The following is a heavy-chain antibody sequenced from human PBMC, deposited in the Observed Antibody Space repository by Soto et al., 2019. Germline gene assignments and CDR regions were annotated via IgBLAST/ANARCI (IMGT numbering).Heavy chain of an antibody. CDR3: SRRSSGWYFDY. Sequence: EVQLLESGGGLVQPGGSLRLSCAASGFTYSSYVMSWVRQAPGKGLEWVSVISGSGDSTYYADSVKGRFTISRDNSKNTLYLQMNSLRAEDTAVSYCSRRSSGWYFDYWGQGTLVTVSS. V-gene: IGHV3-23*01. CDR2: ISGSGDST. J-gene: IGHJ4*02. CDR1: GFTYSSYV. D-gene: IGHD6-19*01.